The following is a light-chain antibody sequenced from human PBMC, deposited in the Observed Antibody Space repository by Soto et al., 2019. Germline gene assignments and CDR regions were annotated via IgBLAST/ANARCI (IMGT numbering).Light chain of an antibody. V-gene: IGLV2-23*01. Sequence: QSALTQPASVSGSPGQSITISCTGTSSDVGTYNLVSWYQQHPGKAPKLMIYEGTKRPSGVSNRFSGSKSGNTASLTISGLQAEDEAGYYCCSYAGSSIPLLFGGGTKVTVL. J-gene: IGLJ3*02. CDR2: EGT. CDR3: CSYAGSSIPLL. CDR1: SSDVGTYNL.